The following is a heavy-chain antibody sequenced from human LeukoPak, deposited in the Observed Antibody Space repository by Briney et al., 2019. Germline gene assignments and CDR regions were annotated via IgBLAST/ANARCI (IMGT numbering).Heavy chain of an antibody. CDR3: ARDKKYRPSYYYYYYGMDV. V-gene: IGHV3-30-3*01. Sequence: GGSLRLSCAASVFTLSSDSMRWVRQAQCKGLEWVGVISYDGSNKYYADSVKGRFTISRDNSKNTLYLQMNSLRAEDTAVYYCARDKKYRPSYYYYYYGMDVWGQGTTVTVSS. CDR2: ISYDGSNK. D-gene: IGHD6-6*01. J-gene: IGHJ6*02. CDR1: VFTLSSDS.